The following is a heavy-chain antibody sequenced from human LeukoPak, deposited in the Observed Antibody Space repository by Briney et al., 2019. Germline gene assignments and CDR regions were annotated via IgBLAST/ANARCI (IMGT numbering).Heavy chain of an antibody. CDR2: ISGSGGST. CDR1: GFTFSSYA. CDR3: AKAPLRTVAGTSHFDY. D-gene: IGHD6-19*01. V-gene: IGHV3-23*01. Sequence: PGGSLRLSCAASGFTFSSYAMSWVRQAPGKGLEWVSAISGSGGSTYYADPVKGRFTISRDNSKNTLYLQMNSLRAEDTAVYYCAKAPLRTVAGTSHFDYWGQGTLVTVSS. J-gene: IGHJ4*02.